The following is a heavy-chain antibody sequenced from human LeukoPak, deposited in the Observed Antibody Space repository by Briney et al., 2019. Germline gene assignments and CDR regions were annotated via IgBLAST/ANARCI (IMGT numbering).Heavy chain of an antibody. CDR1: GGSISSSSYY. CDR3: ARLEATILEWPSYWFDP. J-gene: IGHJ5*02. Sequence: PSETLSLTCTVSGGSISSSSYYWGWIRQPPGKGLEWIGSIYYSGSTYYNPSLKSRVTISVDTSKNQFSLKLSSVTAADTAVYYCARLEATILEWPSYWFDPWGQGTLVTVSS. V-gene: IGHV4-39*01. D-gene: IGHD3-3*01. CDR2: IYYSGST.